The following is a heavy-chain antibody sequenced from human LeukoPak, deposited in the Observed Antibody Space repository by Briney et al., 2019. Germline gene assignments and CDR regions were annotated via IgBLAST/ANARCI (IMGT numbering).Heavy chain of an antibody. J-gene: IGHJ4*02. CDR3: ARKVGATYFFDY. CDR2: INHSGST. V-gene: IGHV4-34*01. CDR1: GGSFSGYY. Sequence: PSETLSLTCAVYGGSFSGYYWSWIRQPPGKGLEWIGEINHSGSTNYNPSLRSRVIISVDTSKNQFSLKLSSVTAADTAVYYCARKVGATYFFDYWGQGTLVTVSS. D-gene: IGHD1-26*01.